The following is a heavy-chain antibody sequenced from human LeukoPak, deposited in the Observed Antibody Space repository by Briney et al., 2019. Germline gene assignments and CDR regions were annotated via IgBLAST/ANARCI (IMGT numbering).Heavy chain of an antibody. CDR2: ISYDGSNK. CDR3: ARAAGRSGWYSTDY. J-gene: IGHJ4*02. CDR1: GFTFSSYA. Sequence: PGGSLRLSCAASGFTFSSYAMHWVRQAPGKGLEWVAVISYDGSNKYYADSVKGRFTISRDNSKNTLYLQMNSLRAEDTAVYYCARAAGRSGWYSTDYWGQGTLVTVSS. V-gene: IGHV3-30-3*01. D-gene: IGHD6-19*01.